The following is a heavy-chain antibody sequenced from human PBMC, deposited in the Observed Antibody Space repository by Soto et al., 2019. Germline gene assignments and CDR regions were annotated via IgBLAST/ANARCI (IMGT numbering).Heavy chain of an antibody. CDR3: ARGPGHFYWRYCFDY. V-gene: IGHV1-8*01. CDR1: GYTFTSYD. J-gene: IGHJ4*02. D-gene: IGHD3-9*01. Sequence: QVQLVQSGAEVKKPGASVKVSCTASGYTFTSYDINWVRQATGQGLEWVGWMNPNSGNTGYAQKFQGRVTMTRNTSISTAYMDLSILRSEDTAVYYCARGPGHFYWRYCFDYWGQGTLVTVSS. CDR2: MNPNSGNT.